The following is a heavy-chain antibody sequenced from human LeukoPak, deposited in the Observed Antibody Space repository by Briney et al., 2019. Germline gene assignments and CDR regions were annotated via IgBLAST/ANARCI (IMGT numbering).Heavy chain of an antibody. V-gene: IGHV3-74*01. CDR2: IKGDGTIT. Sequence: PGGSLRLSCAASGFTLSDYLMHWVRQAPGKGLVWVSRIKGDGTITSYADSVKGRFTILRDNAKNTLYLQMTSLRAEDTAVYYCARSDWFDPWGQGTLVTVSS. CDR1: GFTLSDYL. CDR3: ARSDWFDP. J-gene: IGHJ5*02.